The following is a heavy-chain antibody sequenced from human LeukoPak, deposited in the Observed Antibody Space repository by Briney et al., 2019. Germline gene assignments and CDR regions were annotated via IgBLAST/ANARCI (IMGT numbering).Heavy chain of an antibody. V-gene: IGHV3-11*04. D-gene: IGHD3-22*01. CDR2: ISSSGSTI. CDR3: ARDGRYYYDSSGYSSFDY. J-gene: IGHJ4*02. Sequence: TGGSLRLSCAASGSTFSDYYMSWIRQAPGKGLEWVSNISSSGSTIYYADSVKGRFTISRDNAKNSLYLQMNSLRAEDTAVYYCARDGRYYYDSSGYSSFDYWGQGTLVTVSS. CDR1: GSTFSDYY.